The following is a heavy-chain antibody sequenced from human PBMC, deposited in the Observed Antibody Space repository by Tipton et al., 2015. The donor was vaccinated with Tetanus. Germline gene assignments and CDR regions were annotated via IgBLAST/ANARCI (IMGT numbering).Heavy chain of an antibody. J-gene: IGHJ4*02. Sequence: TLSLTCAVSGGSIRSGDYSWNWIRQPPGKGLEWLAYVSYSGRTNSNYFLKSRITVSQDPSKNQFSLRLASVTAADTAVYYCARHLTYTYTSRYFDYWGLGTLVTVSS. V-gene: IGHV4-61*08. CDR1: GGSIRSGDYS. CDR3: ARHLTYTYTSRYFDY. CDR2: VSYSGRT. D-gene: IGHD5-18*01.